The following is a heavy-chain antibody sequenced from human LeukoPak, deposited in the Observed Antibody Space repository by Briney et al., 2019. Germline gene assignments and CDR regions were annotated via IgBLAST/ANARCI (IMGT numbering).Heavy chain of an antibody. CDR1: GFTFSSYE. D-gene: IGHD3-10*01. CDR3: AREYYYGSGSLDIYY. Sequence: GGSLRLSCAASGFTFSSYEMNWVRQAPGKGLEWVSYISSSGSTIYYADSVKGRFTISRDNAKNSLYLQMNSLRAEDTAVYYCAREYYYGSGSLDIYYWGQGTLVTVSS. J-gene: IGHJ4*02. CDR2: ISSSGSTI. V-gene: IGHV3-48*03.